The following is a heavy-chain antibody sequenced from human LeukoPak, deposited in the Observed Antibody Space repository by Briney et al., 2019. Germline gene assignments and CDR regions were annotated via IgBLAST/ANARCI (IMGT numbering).Heavy chain of an antibody. Sequence: SQTLSLTCTVSGGSISSGWYYWSWIRQPAGKGLEWIGHIYTSGSTNYSPSLKSRVTISADTSKNQFSLKLSSVTAADTAVYFCARGEPTYYFDYWGQGTLVTVSS. CDR3: ARGEPTYYFDY. CDR2: IYTSGST. D-gene: IGHD1-14*01. CDR1: GGSISSGWYY. J-gene: IGHJ4*02. V-gene: IGHV4-61*09.